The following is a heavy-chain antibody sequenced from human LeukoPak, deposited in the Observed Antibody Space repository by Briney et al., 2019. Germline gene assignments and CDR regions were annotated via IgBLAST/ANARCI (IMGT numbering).Heavy chain of an antibody. J-gene: IGHJ4*02. V-gene: IGHV4-59*01. CDR1: GGSISRYY. Sequence: SETLSLTCTVSGGSISRYYWSWIRQPPGKGLEWIGYIYYSGSTNYNPSLKSRVTISVDTSKNQFSLKLSSVTAADTAVYYCARHIAADTLFDYSGQGTLVTVSS. CDR3: ARHIAADTLFDY. D-gene: IGHD6-25*01. CDR2: IYYSGST.